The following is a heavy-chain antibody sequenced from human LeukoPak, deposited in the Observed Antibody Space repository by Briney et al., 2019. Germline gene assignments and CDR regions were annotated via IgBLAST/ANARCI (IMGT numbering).Heavy chain of an antibody. CDR3: ARDSDYGDYY. V-gene: IGHV3-30-3*01. J-gene: IGHJ4*02. CDR1: GFTFSSYA. D-gene: IGHD4-17*01. Sequence: PGRSLRLSCAASGFTFSSYAMHWVRQAPGKGLEWVAVISHDGSNKYYADSVKGRFTISRDNSKNTLYLQMNSLRAEDTAVYYRARDSDYGDYYWGQGTLVTVSS. CDR2: ISHDGSNK.